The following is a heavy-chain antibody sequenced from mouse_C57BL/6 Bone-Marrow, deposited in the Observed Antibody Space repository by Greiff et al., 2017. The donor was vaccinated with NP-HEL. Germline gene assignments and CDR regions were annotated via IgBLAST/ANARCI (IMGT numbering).Heavy chain of an antibody. V-gene: IGHV1-81*01. CDR3: ARSRGIPDY. CDR2: IYPRSGNT. CDR1: GYTFTSYG. J-gene: IGHJ2*01. Sequence: VQLQQSGAELARPGASVKLSCKASGYTFTSYGISWVKQRTGQGLEWIGEIYPRSGNTYYNEKFKGKATLTADKSSRTVYMELRSLTSEDSAVYFCARSRGIPDYWGQGTTLTVSS.